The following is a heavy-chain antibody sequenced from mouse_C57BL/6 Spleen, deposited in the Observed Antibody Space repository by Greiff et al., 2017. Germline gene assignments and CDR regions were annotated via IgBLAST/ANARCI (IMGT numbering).Heavy chain of an antibody. J-gene: IGHJ4*01. V-gene: IGHV1-81*01. CDR3: ASRLGWEDYAMDY. Sequence: QVQLQQSGAELARPGASVKLSCKASGYTFPSYGISWVKQRTGQGLEWIGEIYPRSGNTYYNEKFKGKATLTADQSSSTAYMELRSLTSEDSAVYFCASRLGWEDYAMDYWGQGTSVTVSS. CDR2: IYPRSGNT. D-gene: IGHD4-1*01. CDR1: GYTFPSYG.